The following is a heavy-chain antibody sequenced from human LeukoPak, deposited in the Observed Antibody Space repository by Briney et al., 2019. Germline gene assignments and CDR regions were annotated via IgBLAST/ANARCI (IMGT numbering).Heavy chain of an antibody. Sequence: KPSETLSLTCTVSGGSISSYYWSWIRQPAGKGLEWIGRIYTSGSTNYNPSLKSRVTMSVDTSKNQFSLKLSSVTAADTAVYYCAGAHRSGSPHFQLSGFDPWGQGTLVTVSS. D-gene: IGHD1-26*01. CDR3: AGAHRSGSPHFQLSGFDP. CDR2: IYTSGST. CDR1: GGSISSYY. V-gene: IGHV4-4*07. J-gene: IGHJ5*02.